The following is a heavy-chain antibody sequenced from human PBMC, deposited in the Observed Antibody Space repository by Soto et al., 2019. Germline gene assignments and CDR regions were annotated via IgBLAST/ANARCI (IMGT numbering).Heavy chain of an antibody. V-gene: IGHV4-59*02. CDR3: ARVTGTTEIDY. Sequence: WETLSLTCTVSAGSVSRYYWCWTRRPPGKGLAGIGYIYYSGSTNYNTSIKSRLTISLDTHKHKFSLKLSSATPAETAVYYCARVTGTTEIDYWGQEKLLTV. CDR1: AGSVSRYY. D-gene: IGHD1-7*01. J-gene: IGHJ4*02. CDR2: IYYSGST.